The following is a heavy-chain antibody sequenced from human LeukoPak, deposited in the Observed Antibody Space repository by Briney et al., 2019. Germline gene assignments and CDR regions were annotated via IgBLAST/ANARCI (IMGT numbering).Heavy chain of an antibody. CDR3: ARGVEIVVVPAAKNWFDP. V-gene: IGHV4-38-2*02. Sequence: SENLSLTCTVSGYSISSGYYWGWIRQPPGKGLEWIGSIYHSGSTYYNPSLKSRVTISVDTSKNQFSLKLSSVTAADTAVYYCARGVEIVVVPAAKNWFDPWGQGTLVTVSS. D-gene: IGHD2-2*03. J-gene: IGHJ5*02. CDR1: GYSISSGYY. CDR2: IYHSGST.